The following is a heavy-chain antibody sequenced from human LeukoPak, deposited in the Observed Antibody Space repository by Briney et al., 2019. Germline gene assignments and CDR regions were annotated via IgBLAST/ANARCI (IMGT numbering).Heavy chain of an antibody. CDR3: MRACTTNGRYSEP. CDR1: GFTFSTYA. D-gene: IGHD2-8*01. CDR2: IGSSGVDT. J-gene: IGHJ4*02. Sequence: GGFLRLSCTAAGFTFSTYAMGWARQAPGKGLEWVSGIGSSGVDTYYADSAKGRFTISRDNSKNTVYLQMNSLRAEDTALYYCMRACTTNGRYSEPWGQGTLVTVSS. V-gene: IGHV3-23*01.